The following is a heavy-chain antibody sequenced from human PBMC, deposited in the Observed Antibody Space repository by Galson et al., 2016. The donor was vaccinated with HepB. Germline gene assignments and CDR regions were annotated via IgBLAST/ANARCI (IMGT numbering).Heavy chain of an antibody. CDR2: LYYNGDK. Sequence: PALVKPTQTLTLTCTFSGFSLDTDTXAVGWIRQPPGKALEWLTLLYYNGDKRYNPSLRNRITITGDASKNQVLLTMTNLDPLDTATYYCAHSKRLGFFTLFDSWGQGSLVTVSS. CDR1: GFSLDTDTXA. D-gene: IGHD7-27*01. J-gene: IGHJ4*02. CDR3: AHSKRLGFFTLFDS. V-gene: IGHV2-5*01.